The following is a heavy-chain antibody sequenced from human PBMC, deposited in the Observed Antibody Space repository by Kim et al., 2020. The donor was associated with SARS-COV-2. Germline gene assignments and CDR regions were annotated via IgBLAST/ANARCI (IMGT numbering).Heavy chain of an antibody. CDR3: ARDTGIAAGLAFDI. D-gene: IGHD6-13*01. Sequence: GGSLRLSCAASGFTVSSNYMSWVRQAPGKGLEWVSVIYSGGSTYYADSVKGRFTISRHNSKNTLYLQMNSLRAEDTAVYYCARDTGIAAGLAFDIWGQGTMVTVSS. CDR2: IYSGGST. V-gene: IGHV3-53*04. CDR1: GFTVSSNY. J-gene: IGHJ3*02.